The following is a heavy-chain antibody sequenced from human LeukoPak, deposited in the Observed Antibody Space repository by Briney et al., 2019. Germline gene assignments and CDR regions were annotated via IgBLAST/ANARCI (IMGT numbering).Heavy chain of an antibody. D-gene: IGHD3-9*01. CDR1: GGSISSGGYY. CDR3: ARGGGYDIFFDY. Sequence: SETLSLTCTVSGGSISSGGYYWSWIRQPPGKGLEWIGYIYYSGSTYYNPSLKSRVTISVDTSKNQFSLKLSSVTAADTAVYYCARGGGYDIFFDYWGQGTLVTVSS. J-gene: IGHJ4*02. V-gene: IGHV4-30-4*08. CDR2: IYYSGST.